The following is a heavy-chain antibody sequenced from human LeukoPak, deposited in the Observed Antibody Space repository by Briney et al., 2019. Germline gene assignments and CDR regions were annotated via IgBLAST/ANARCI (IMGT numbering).Heavy chain of an antibody. CDR1: GFTFSSYA. D-gene: IGHD3-22*01. CDR3: ARESSGNYYDIGYYFDY. J-gene: IGHJ4*02. CDR2: ISYDGSNK. Sequence: GGSLRLSCAASGFTFSSYAMHWVRQAPGKGLEWVAVISYDGSNKYYADSVKGRFTISRDNSKNTLYLQMNSLRAEDTAVYYCARESSGNYYDIGYYFDYWGQGTLVTVSS. V-gene: IGHV3-30*04.